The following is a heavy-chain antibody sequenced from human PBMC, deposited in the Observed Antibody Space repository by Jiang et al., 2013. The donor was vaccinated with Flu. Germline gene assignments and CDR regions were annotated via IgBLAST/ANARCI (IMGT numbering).Heavy chain of an antibody. CDR3: TTDPRLDNWLLA. D-gene: IGHD1-1*01. J-gene: IGHJ5*02. Sequence: VQLVESGGGLVKPGGSLRLSCAASGFIFGNAWMNWVRQAPGKGPEWVARIKSKTNGGTTDYAAPVKGRFIISRDDSKNTLYLQMNSLKTEDTAVYYCTTDPRLDNWLLAWGQGTLVTVSS. V-gene: IGHV3-15*07. CDR1: GFIFGNAW. CDR2: IKSKTNGGTT.